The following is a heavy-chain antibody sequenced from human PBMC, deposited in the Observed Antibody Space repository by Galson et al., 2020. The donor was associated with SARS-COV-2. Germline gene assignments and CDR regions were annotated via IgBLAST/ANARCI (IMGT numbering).Heavy chain of an antibody. CDR2: ISYDGSNK. V-gene: IGHV3-30*18. Sequence: GGSLRLSCAASGFTFSSYGMHWVRQAPGKGLEWVAVISYDGSNKYYADSVKGRFTISRDNSKNTLYLQMNSLRAEDTAVYYCAKVLTTYCSSTSCYQPHYYYGMDVWGQGTTVTVSS. J-gene: IGHJ6*02. CDR3: AKVLTTYCSSTSCYQPHYYYGMDV. CDR1: GFTFSSYG. D-gene: IGHD2-2*01.